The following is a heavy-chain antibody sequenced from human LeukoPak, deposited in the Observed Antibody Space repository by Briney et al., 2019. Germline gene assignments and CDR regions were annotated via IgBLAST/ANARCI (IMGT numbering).Heavy chain of an antibody. CDR3: AKASNTWNYFDY. D-gene: IGHD1-1*01. Sequence: GGSLRLSCAASGFTFSTYAMSWVRQAPGKGLEWVSAISGSGGSTYYADSVKGRFTISRDNSKNTPSLQMNSLRAEDTAIYYCAKASNTWNYFDYWGQGTLITASS. V-gene: IGHV3-23*01. CDR1: GFTFSTYA. J-gene: IGHJ4*02. CDR2: ISGSGGST.